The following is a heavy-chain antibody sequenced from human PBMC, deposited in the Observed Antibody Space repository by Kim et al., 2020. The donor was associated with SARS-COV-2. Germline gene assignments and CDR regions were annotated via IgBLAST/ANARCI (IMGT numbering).Heavy chain of an antibody. D-gene: IGHD6-19*01. Sequence: GGSLRLSCAASSFALSSFAAHWVRQAPGKGLEWVALISYDGNNKYYADSVKGRFTIFRDNTKNLVYLQMNNLRGEDTAVYYCGSGSIAVAGPIDDCGRGTLITVSS. J-gene: IGHJ4*02. CDR3: GSGSIAVAGPIDD. V-gene: IGHV3-30*04. CDR1: SFALSSFA. CDR2: ISYDGNNK.